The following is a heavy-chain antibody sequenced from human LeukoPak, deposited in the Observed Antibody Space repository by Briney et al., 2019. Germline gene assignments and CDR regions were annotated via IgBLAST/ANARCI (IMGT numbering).Heavy chain of an antibody. CDR3: AKDRCSNGIGCYYYYMDV. V-gene: IGHV3-30*04. Sequence: GGSLRLSCAASGFTFSNFVMHWVRQAPGKGLEWVAIISYDGSGEYYADSVKGRFTISRDNSKNTLYLQMNSLRAEDTAVYYCAKDRCSNGIGCYYYYMDVWGKGTTVTISS. D-gene: IGHD2-8*01. J-gene: IGHJ6*03. CDR1: GFTFSNFV. CDR2: ISYDGSGE.